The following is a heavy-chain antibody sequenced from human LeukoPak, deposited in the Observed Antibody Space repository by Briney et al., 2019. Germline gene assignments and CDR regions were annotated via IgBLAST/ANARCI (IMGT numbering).Heavy chain of an antibody. J-gene: IGHJ3*02. Sequence: GESLKISCKGSGYSFTSYWIGWVRQMPGKGLEWMGIIYPGDSDTRYSPSFQGQVTISADKSISTAYLQWSSLKASDTAMYYCASQKYNWNYGGVGAFDIWGQGTMVTVSS. V-gene: IGHV5-51*01. CDR3: ASQKYNWNYGGVGAFDI. CDR1: GYSFTSYW. D-gene: IGHD1-7*01. CDR2: IYPGDSDT.